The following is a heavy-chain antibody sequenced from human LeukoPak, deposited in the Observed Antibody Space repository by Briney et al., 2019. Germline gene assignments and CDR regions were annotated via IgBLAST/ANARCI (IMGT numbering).Heavy chain of an antibody. Sequence: SETLSLTCTVSGGSISSYYWSWIRQPPGKGLEWIGYIYYSGSTNYNPSLKSRVTISGDTSKNQFSLKLSSVTAADTAVYYCARGDAAMVFDYWGQGTLVTVSS. V-gene: IGHV4-59*01. J-gene: IGHJ4*02. D-gene: IGHD5-18*01. CDR3: ARGDAAMVFDY. CDR2: IYYSGST. CDR1: GGSISSYY.